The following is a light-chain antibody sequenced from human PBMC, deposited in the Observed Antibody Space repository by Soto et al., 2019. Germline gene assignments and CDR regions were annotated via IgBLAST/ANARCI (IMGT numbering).Light chain of an antibody. J-gene: IGKJ5*01. CDR1: QTIGYY. CDR2: SAS. V-gene: IGKV3-11*01. Sequence: VVLTQSPATLSLSLGERATLSCRASQTIGYYLAWYQEKPGQAPRLLIYSASRGATGFPARFSGSGSGTDFTLAINRLEPDDFAVYYCQQRSNWPPITFGQGTRLEIK. CDR3: QQRSNWPPIT.